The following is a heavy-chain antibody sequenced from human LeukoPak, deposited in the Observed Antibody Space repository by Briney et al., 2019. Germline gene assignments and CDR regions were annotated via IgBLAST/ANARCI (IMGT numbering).Heavy chain of an antibody. CDR3: ARAREYHLPPTDY. D-gene: IGHD2-2*01. CDR2: INPNSGAT. CDR1: GHTFIDYF. Sequence: ASVKVSCKASGHTFIDYFMHWVRQAPGQGLEWVGWINPNSGATNYAQKSQGRVTMTGDTSITTAYMELSRLRSDDTAVYYCARAREYHLPPTDYWGQGTLVTVSS. J-gene: IGHJ4*02. V-gene: IGHV1-2*02.